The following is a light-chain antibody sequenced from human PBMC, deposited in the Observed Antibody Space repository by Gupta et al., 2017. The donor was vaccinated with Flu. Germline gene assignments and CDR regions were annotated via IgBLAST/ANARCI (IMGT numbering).Light chain of an antibody. J-gene: IGLJ3*02. Sequence: VTISCTGTSSDVGGYNYVSWYQQHPGKAPKLMIYEVSKRPSGVPDRFSGSKSGNTASLTVSGLQAEDEADYYCNSWAGSNNFRVFGGGTKLTVL. V-gene: IGLV2-8*01. CDR3: NSWAGSNNFRV. CDR1: SSDVGGYNY. CDR2: EVS.